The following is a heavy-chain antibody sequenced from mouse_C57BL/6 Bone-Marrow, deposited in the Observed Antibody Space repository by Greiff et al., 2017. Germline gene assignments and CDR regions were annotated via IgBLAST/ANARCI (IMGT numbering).Heavy chain of an antibody. CDR3: SWVKFAY. J-gene: IGHJ3*01. CDR1: GYTFTSYW. D-gene: IGHD2-2*01. CDR2: IYPGNSDT. Sequence: VQLQQSGTVLARPGASVKMSCKTSGYTFTSYWMHWVKQRPGQGLAWIGAIYPGNSDTSYNQKFKGKAKLTAVTSASTAYMELSSLTNEDSAVYYCSWVKFAYWGQGTLVTVSA. V-gene: IGHV1-5*01.